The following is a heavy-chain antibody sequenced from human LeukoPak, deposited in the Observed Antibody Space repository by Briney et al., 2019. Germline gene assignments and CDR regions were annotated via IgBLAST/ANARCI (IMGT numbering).Heavy chain of an antibody. V-gene: IGHV1-18*01. Sequence: ASVKVYCKASGYTFTGYGISWVRQAPGQGLEWMGWISAYNSNTNFARKLQDRVTMTTDTSTSTAYMELRSLKSDDTAVYYCARDDLGYCNGGSCYSLFDYWGQGTLVTVSS. CDR3: ARDDLGYCNGGSCYSLFDY. CDR1: GYTFTGYG. J-gene: IGHJ4*02. CDR2: ISAYNSNT. D-gene: IGHD2-15*01.